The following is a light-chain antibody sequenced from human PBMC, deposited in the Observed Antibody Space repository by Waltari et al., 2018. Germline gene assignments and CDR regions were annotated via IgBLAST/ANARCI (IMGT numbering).Light chain of an antibody. CDR2: GAS. CDR3: QQYGRSPRT. V-gene: IGKV3-20*01. CDR1: QSVSSSY. Sequence: EIVLTQSPGTLSSSPGERATLSCRASQSVSSSYLAWYQQKPGQAPRLLISGASSRATGITDRFSGSGSGTDFTLTISRLEPEDFAVYYCQQYGRSPRTFGQGTTVEIK. J-gene: IGKJ1*01.